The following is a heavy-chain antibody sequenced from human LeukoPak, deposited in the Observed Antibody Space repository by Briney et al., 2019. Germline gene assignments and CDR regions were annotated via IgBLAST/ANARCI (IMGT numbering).Heavy chain of an antibody. J-gene: IGHJ5*02. CDR1: GGTFSSYA. V-gene: IGHV1-69*06. Sequence: SVKVSCKASGGTFSSYAISWVRQAPGQGLEWMGRIIPIFGTANYAQKFQGRVTITADKSTSTGYMELSSLRSEDTAVYYCASRAVYYDILTGYWFDPWGQGTLVTVSS. CDR3: ASRAVYYDILTGYWFDP. CDR2: IIPIFGTA. D-gene: IGHD3-9*01.